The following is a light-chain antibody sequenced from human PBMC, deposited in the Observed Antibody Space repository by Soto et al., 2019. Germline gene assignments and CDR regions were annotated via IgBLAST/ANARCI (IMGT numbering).Light chain of an antibody. CDR1: SSDVGGYSS. J-gene: IGLJ1*01. CDR2: EVS. V-gene: IGLV2-8*01. Sequence: QSALTQPPSASGSPGQSVTISCTGTSSDVGGYSSVAWFQHHPGKAPKRMIYEVSKRPSGVPDRFSGSKSGNTASLTVSWLQAEDEADYYCISYAGSNNYVFGTGTKLTVL. CDR3: ISYAGSNNYV.